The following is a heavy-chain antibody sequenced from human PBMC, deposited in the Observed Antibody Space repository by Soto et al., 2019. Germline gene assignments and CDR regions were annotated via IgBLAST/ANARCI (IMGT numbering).Heavy chain of an antibody. J-gene: IGHJ4*02. CDR1: GFTFSSYS. CDR2: ISSSSSYI. CDR3: ASYYCTNGDGVCYLDC. V-gene: IGHV3-21*01. Sequence: GGSLRLSCAASGFTFSSYSMNWVRQAPGKGLEWVSSISSSSSYIYYADSVKGRFTISRDNAKNSLYLQMNSLRAEDTAVYYCASYYCTNGDGVCYLDCGGEGTLGAVSA. D-gene: IGHD2-8*01.